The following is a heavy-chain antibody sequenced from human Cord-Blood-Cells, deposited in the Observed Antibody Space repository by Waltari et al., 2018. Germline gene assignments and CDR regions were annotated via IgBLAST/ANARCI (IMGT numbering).Heavy chain of an antibody. V-gene: IGHV3-21*01. CDR3: ARDSSSSWYYYYYGMDV. CDR2: ISSSSSYI. D-gene: IGHD6-13*01. CDR1: GFTFSSYR. J-gene: IGHJ6*02. Sequence: EVQLVESGGGLVKPGGSLRLSCAASGFTFSSYRMNWVRQDPGKGLEWVSSISSSSSYIYYADSVKGRFTISRDNAKNSLYLQMNSLRAEDTAVYYCARDSSSSWYYYYYGMDVWGQGTTVTVSS.